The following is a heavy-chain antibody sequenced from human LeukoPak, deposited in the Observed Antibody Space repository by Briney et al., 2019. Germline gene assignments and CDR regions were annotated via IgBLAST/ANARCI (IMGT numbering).Heavy chain of an antibody. Sequence: GGSLRLSCVASGFTFSTYCMTWVRQAPGKGQDRVANINQDGSEKYHVESVKGRFTISRENAKNSLYLEMNSLRVEDTAVYYCARDRTMINWFDPWGQGTLVTVSS. CDR1: GFTFSTYC. D-gene: IGHD1-1*01. CDR3: ARDRTMINWFDP. CDR2: INQDGSEK. V-gene: IGHV3-7*01. J-gene: IGHJ5*02.